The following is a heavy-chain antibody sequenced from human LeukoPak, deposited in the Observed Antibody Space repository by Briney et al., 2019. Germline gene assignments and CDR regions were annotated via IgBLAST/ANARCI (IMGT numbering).Heavy chain of an antibody. J-gene: IGHJ4*02. Sequence: SETLSLTCTVSGGSISSYYWSWIRQPPGKGLEWLGYIYYSGSTNYNPSLKSRVTISVDTSKNQFSLKLSSVTAADTAVYYCAVGYSSGWYGYWGQGTLVTVSS. CDR1: GGSISSYY. D-gene: IGHD6-19*01. CDR2: IYYSGST. V-gene: IGHV4-59*08. CDR3: AVGYSSGWYGY.